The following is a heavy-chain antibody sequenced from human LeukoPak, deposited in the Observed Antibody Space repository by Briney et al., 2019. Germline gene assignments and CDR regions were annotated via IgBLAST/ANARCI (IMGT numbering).Heavy chain of an antibody. CDR3: AKASQYSSSWSTYYYYSYGMDV. Sequence: GGSLRLSCAVSGFTFSSYGMHWVRQAPGKGLEGVAFIRYDGSKKYYADSVKGRFTIYRDNSKKKLYLQMNSLRAEDTAVYYCAKASQYSSSWSTYYYYSYGMDVWGQGTTVTVSS. CDR2: IRYDGSKK. V-gene: IGHV3-30*02. CDR1: GFTFSSYG. D-gene: IGHD6-13*01. J-gene: IGHJ6*02.